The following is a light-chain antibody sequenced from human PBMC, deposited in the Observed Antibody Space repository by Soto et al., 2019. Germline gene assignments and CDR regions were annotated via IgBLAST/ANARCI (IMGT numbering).Light chain of an antibody. Sequence: VWPQSPGTMSLSPGERATLSCRADQSVSSNFLAWYQQKPGQAPRLLIYGASSRVTGIQDRFSGSGSGTDFTLTISGLEPEDFAVYYCQQHGRSVMTFGHGTRLEIK. V-gene: IGKV3-20*01. CDR3: QQHGRSVMT. J-gene: IGKJ5*01. CDR2: GAS. CDR1: QSVSSNF.